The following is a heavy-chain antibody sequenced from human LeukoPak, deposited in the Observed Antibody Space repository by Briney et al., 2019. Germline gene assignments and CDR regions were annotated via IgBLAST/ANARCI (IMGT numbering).Heavy chain of an antibody. Sequence: GASVKVSCKASGYTFTGYYMHWVRQAPGQGLEWMGWINPNSGGTNYAQKFQGRVTMTRDTSISTAYMELSRLRSDDTAVYYCARDSSSWYLRRYYFDYWGQGTLVTVSS. CDR2: INPNSGGT. J-gene: IGHJ4*02. CDR3: ARDSSSWYLRRYYFDY. V-gene: IGHV1-2*02. CDR1: GYTFTGYY. D-gene: IGHD6-13*01.